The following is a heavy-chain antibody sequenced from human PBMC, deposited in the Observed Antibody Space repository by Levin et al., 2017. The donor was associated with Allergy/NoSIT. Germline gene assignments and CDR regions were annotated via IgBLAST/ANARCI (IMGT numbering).Heavy chain of an antibody. V-gene: IGHV1-18*01. CDR3: ARGTSSIEGAFDI. CDR2: INAYNGDT. Sequence: ASVKVSCKASGYTFSSYGISWVRQAPGQGPEWMAWINAYNGDTNYAQKLQGRVTMTTDTSTSTAYMELRSLRSDDTAVYYCARGTSSIEGAFDIWGQGTMVTVSS. CDR1: GYTFSSYG. J-gene: IGHJ3*02. D-gene: IGHD2/OR15-2a*01.